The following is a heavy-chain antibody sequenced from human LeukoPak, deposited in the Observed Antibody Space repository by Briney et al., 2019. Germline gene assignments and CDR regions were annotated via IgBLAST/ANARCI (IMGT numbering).Heavy chain of an antibody. J-gene: IGHJ4*02. CDR2: ISWNSGSI. D-gene: IGHD3-3*02. Sequence: GGSLRLSCAASGFTFSSYGMHWVRQAPGKGLEWVSGISWNSGSIGYADSVKGRFTISRDNAKNSLYLQMNSLRAEDTALYYCAKGGALLGALWYYFDYWGQGTLVTVSS. CDR3: AKGGALLGALWYYFDY. CDR1: GFTFSSYG. V-gene: IGHV3-9*01.